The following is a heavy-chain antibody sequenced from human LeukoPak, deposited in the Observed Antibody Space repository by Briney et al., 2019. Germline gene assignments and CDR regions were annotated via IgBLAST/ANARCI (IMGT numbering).Heavy chain of an antibody. CDR1: GYTFTGYY. J-gene: IGHJ1*01. Sequence: ASVKVSCKASGYTFTGYYLHWMRQAPGQGLEWMGWINGNSADTNYAQKFQGRVTMTRDTSISTAYMDLIRLTSDDTAVYYCVRVAATGIAYFQYWGQGTLVTVPS. D-gene: IGHD6-13*01. V-gene: IGHV1-2*02. CDR3: VRVAATGIAYFQY. CDR2: INGNSADT.